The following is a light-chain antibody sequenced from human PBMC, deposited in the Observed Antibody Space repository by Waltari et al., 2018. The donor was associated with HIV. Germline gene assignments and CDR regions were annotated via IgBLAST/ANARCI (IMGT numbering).Light chain of an antibody. V-gene: IGKV4-1*01. CDR1: QTILYSSNNKDY. CDR2: WAS. Sequence: IVMTQSPDSLAVSLGERVTINCKSSQTILYSSNNKDYLAWYQQKSGQSPKLLIYWASTRESGVPDRFSGSGSGTDFTLTISSLQAEDVAVYYCQQYYITPPTFGQGTKVEIK. J-gene: IGKJ1*01. CDR3: QQYYITPPT.